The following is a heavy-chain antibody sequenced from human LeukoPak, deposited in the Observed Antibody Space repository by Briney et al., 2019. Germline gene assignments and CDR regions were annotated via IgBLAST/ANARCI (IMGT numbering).Heavy chain of an antibody. V-gene: IGHV3-23*01. CDR3: AQGAQAHTLWYFDL. Sequence: GGSLRLSCAASGFAFSSYAMSWVRQAPGKGLEWVSSIRGSGATTFYADSVKCRFTISRDNSKNTLYLQMNGLRSEDTAVYYCAQGAQAHTLWYFDLWGRGTLVTVSS. CDR1: GFAFSSYA. CDR2: IRGSGATT. D-gene: IGHD3-16*01. J-gene: IGHJ2*01.